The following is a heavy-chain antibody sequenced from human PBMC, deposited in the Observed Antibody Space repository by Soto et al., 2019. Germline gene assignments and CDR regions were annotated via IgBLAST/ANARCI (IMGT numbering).Heavy chain of an antibody. V-gene: IGHV3-33*08. CDR1: GFTFNTYG. CDR3: ARADCTGAYCYSWPFNYGVDV. D-gene: IGHD2-15*01. J-gene: IGHJ6*02. Sequence: QVQLVESGGGVVQPGGSLRLSCTTSGFTFNTYGMHWVRQAPGKGLEWVAIIWYDGSNKYYADSVKGQFTISRDNSKNTLSLQMNSLRAEDTALYYCARADCTGAYCYSWPFNYGVDVWGQGTTVTVS. CDR2: IWYDGSNK.